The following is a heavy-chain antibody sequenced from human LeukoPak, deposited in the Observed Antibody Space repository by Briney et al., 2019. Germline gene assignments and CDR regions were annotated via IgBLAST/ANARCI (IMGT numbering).Heavy chain of an antibody. V-gene: IGHV1-8*02. CDR2: MNPNSGNT. CDR1: GYTFTSYY. Sequence: ASVKVSCKASGYTFTSYYMHWVRQATGQGLEWMGWMNPNSGNTGYAQKFQGRVTMTRNTSISTAYMELSSLRSEDTAVYYCAKRGVTGYKEAFDYWGQGTLVTVSS. J-gene: IGHJ4*02. D-gene: IGHD3-9*01. CDR3: AKRGVTGYKEAFDY.